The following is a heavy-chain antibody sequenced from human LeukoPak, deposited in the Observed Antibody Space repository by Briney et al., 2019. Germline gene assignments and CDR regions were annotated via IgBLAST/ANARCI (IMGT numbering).Heavy chain of an antibody. V-gene: IGHV1-2*06. CDR3: ARDLSSTSNWELDY. D-gene: IGHD1-26*01. Sequence: ASVKVSCKASGYTFTGYFIHWVRQAPGQGLEWMGRINPNSGGTNYAQNFQGRVTMTRDTSISTAYMDLSRLTSDDTAVYYCARDLSSTSNWELDYWGQGTLVTVSS. CDR2: INPNSGGT. CDR1: GYTFTGYF. J-gene: IGHJ4*02.